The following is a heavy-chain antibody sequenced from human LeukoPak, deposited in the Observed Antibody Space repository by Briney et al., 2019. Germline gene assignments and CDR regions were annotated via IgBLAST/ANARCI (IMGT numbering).Heavy chain of an antibody. CDR1: GFTFSSYW. CDR3: ARDLQCGGDCHYDALDI. D-gene: IGHD2-21*02. Sequence: PGGSLRLSCAASGFTFSSYWVNWVRQAPGKGLEWVANIKKDGSEKYYVDSVRGRFTISRDNAKNSLYLQMNSLRAEDTAVYYCARDLQCGGDCHYDALDIWGQGTMVIVSS. V-gene: IGHV3-7*01. J-gene: IGHJ3*02. CDR2: IKKDGSEK.